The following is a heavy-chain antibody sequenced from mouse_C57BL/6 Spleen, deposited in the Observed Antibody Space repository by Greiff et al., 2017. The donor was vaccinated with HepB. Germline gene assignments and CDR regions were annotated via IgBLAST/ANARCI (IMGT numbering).Heavy chain of an antibody. D-gene: IGHD1-1*01. V-gene: IGHV8-8*01. CDR3: ARSYYYGSSLYYFDY. CDR1: GFSLSTFGMG. J-gene: IGHJ2*01. Sequence: QVTLKECGPGILQPSQTLSLTCSFSGFSLSTFGMGVGWIRQPSGKGLEWLAHIWWDDDKYYNPALKSRLTISKDTSKNQVFLKIANVDTADTATYYCARSYYYGSSLYYFDYWGQGTTLTVSS. CDR2: IWWDDDK.